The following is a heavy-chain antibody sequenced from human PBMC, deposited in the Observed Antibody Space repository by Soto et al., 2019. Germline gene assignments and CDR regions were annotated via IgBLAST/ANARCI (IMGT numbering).Heavy chain of an antibody. D-gene: IGHD3-9*01. CDR1: GGSISSGGYS. CDR2: IYHSGRT. V-gene: IGHV4-30-2*01. Sequence: SETLSPTCAVSGGSISSGGYSWSWIRQPPGKGLEWMGYIYHSGRTYYNQSLKIRVTISVDRSKNQFSLKLSSVTAADTAVYYCARGPGLYYDILTGPFNYGMDVWGQGTTVT. J-gene: IGHJ6*02. CDR3: ARGPGLYYDILTGPFNYGMDV.